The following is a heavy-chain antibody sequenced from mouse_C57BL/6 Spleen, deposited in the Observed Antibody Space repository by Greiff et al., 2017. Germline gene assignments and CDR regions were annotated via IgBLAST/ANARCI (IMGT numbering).Heavy chain of an antibody. V-gene: IGHV1-22*01. Sequence: EVQRVESGPELVKPGASVKMSCKASGYTFTDYNMHWVKQSHGKSLEWIGYINPNNGGTSYNQKFKGKATLTVNKSSSTAYMELRSLTSEDSAVYYCARLRDGYLYAMDDWGQGTSVTVSS. CDR3: ARLRDGYLYAMDD. D-gene: IGHD2-3*01. J-gene: IGHJ4*01. CDR2: INPNNGGT. CDR1: GYTFTDYN.